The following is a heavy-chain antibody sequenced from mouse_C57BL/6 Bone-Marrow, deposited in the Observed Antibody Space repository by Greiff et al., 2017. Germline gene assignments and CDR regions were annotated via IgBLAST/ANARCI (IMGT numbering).Heavy chain of an antibody. CDR2: IRNKANNHAT. CDR1: GFTFSDAW. D-gene: IGHD1-1*01. Sequence: EVKVVESGGGLVQPGGSMKLSCAASGFTFSDAWMDWVRQSPEKGLEWVAEIRNKANNHATYYAESVKGRFTISRDDSKSSVYLQMNSLRAEDTGIYYCTIDYYGSSGFAYWGQGTLVTVSA. J-gene: IGHJ3*01. CDR3: TIDYYGSSGFAY. V-gene: IGHV6-6*01.